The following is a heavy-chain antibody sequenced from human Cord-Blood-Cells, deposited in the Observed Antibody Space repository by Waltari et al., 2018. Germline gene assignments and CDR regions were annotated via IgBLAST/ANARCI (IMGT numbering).Heavy chain of an antibody. J-gene: IGHJ4*02. CDR2: INHSGST. CDR3: AREVGYSSSALDDY. CDR1: GGSFSGSY. V-gene: IGHV4-34*01. D-gene: IGHD6-6*01. Sequence: QVQLQQWGAGLFKPSETLSLPCAVYGGSFSGSYWSWLRQPPGKGLEWVGEINHSGSTNYNPSLKRGVTITVDTSKNQFSLKLISVTAADTAVYYCAREVGYSSSALDDYWGQGTLVTVSS.